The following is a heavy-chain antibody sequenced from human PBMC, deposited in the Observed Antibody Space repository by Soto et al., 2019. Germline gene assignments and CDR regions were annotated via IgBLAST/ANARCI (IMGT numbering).Heavy chain of an antibody. CDR1: GFTFSSYW. CDR3: AREQLQVAIPDY. D-gene: IGHD1-1*01. Sequence: EVQLVESGGGLVQPGGSLRLSCAASGFTFSSYWLNWVRQAPGKGLEWVANIKQDGSEKYYVDSVKGRFTISRDNTKNALYLQMNSLRAEDTAVYYCAREQLQVAIPDYWGQGTLVTVSS. V-gene: IGHV3-7*01. CDR2: IKQDGSEK. J-gene: IGHJ4*02.